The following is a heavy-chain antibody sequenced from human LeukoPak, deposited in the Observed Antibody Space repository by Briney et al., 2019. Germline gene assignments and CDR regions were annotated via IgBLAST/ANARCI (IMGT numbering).Heavy chain of an antibody. Sequence: GGSLRLSCAASGFTFSSVSMNWVRQAPGKGLEWVSSISSTSGYISYADSMKGRFTISRDNAKDPLYLQMDSLRAEDTAVYYCARVHSGYGPDYIDHWGQGTLVTVSS. CDR3: ARVHSGYGPDYIDH. D-gene: IGHD5-12*01. CDR2: ISSTSGYI. CDR1: GFTFSSVS. J-gene: IGHJ4*02. V-gene: IGHV3-21*01.